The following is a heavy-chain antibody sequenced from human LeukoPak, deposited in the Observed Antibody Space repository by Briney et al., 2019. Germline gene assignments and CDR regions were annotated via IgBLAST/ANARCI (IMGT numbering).Heavy chain of an antibody. J-gene: IGHJ6*02. CDR2: INPNSGGT. Sequence: ASVKVSCKASGYTFTGYYMHWVRRAPGQGLEWMGWINPNSGGTNYAQKFQGRVTMTRDTSISTAYMELSRLRSDDTAVYYCARANYYDSSGYYYYYGMDVWGQGTTVTVSS. CDR1: GYTFTGYY. CDR3: ARANYYDSSGYYYYYGMDV. D-gene: IGHD3-22*01. V-gene: IGHV1-2*02.